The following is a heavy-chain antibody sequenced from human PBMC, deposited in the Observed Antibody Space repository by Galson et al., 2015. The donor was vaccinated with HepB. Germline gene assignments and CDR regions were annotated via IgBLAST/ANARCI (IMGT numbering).Heavy chain of an antibody. CDR2: IRYDGSNK. Sequence: LRLSCAASGFTFSSYGMHWVRQAPGKGLEWVAFIRYDGSNKYYADSVKGRFTISRDNSKNTLYLQMNSLRAEDTAVYYCAKDWGYYYGSGSYTYFDYWGQGTLVTVSS. CDR1: GFTFSSYG. V-gene: IGHV3-30*02. CDR3: AKDWGYYYGSGSYTYFDY. J-gene: IGHJ4*02. D-gene: IGHD3-10*01.